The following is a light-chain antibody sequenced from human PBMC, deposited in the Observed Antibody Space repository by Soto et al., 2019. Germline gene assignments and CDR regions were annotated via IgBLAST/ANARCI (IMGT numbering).Light chain of an antibody. CDR3: FSYTRSGTFL. Sequence: QSALTQPASVSGSPGQSITISCTGTSSDVGGYNYVSWYQQHPGKAPKLIIFDVNNRPSGISNRFSGSKSGNTASLTISGLQAEDEADYYCFSYTRSGTFLFGGGTKLTVL. J-gene: IGLJ2*01. V-gene: IGLV2-14*03. CDR1: SSDVGGYNY. CDR2: DVN.